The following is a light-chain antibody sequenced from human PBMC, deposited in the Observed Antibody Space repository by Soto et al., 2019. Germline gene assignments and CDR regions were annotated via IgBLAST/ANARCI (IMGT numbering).Light chain of an antibody. CDR1: SSNIGAGYG. Sequence: QSVLTQPPSVSGAPGQRVTISCTESSSNIGAGYGVHWYQQLPGTAPKLLIYGNTNRPSGVPDRFSGSKSGTSASLAITGLQAEDEADYYCQSYDSSLSAWVFGGGTQLTVL. J-gene: IGLJ3*02. CDR2: GNT. V-gene: IGLV1-40*01. CDR3: QSYDSSLSAWV.